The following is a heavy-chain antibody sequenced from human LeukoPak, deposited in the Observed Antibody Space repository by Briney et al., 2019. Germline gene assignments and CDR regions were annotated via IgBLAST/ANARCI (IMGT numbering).Heavy chain of an antibody. CDR1: GFTFSDYY. V-gene: IGHV3-11*01. CDR3: ARDYYYYYMDV. J-gene: IGHJ6*03. CDR2: ISSSGSTI. Sequence: GGSLRLSPAASGFTFSDYYMSWIPQAPGKGLEWVSYISSSGSTIYYADSVKGRFTISRDNAKNSLYLQMNSLRAEDTDVYYCARDYYYYYMDVWGKGTTVTVSS.